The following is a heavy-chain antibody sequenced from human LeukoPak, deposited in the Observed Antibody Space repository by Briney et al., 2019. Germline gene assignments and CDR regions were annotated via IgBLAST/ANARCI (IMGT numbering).Heavy chain of an antibody. CDR3: ARDTGGGYNYGNFDY. CDR2: INPNSGGT. CDR1: GYTFTGYY. J-gene: IGHJ4*02. D-gene: IGHD5-18*01. Sequence: ASVKVSCKASGYTFTGYYIHWVRQAPGQGLEWMGWINPNSGGTNHAQKFQGRVTMTRDTSITTAYMELNWLRSDDTAVDYCARDTGGGYNYGNFDYWGQGTLVTVSS. V-gene: IGHV1-2*02.